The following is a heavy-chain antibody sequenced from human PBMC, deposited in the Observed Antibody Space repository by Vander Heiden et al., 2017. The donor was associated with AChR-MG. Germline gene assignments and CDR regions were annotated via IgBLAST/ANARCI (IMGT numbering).Heavy chain of an antibody. V-gene: IGHV3-30*18. D-gene: IGHD4-17*01. CDR2: ISQDGSNR. CDR3: SNDYGYYYDDAFDF. CDR1: GFTFSSYG. Sequence: QVQLVESGGGVVQPGRSLRLSCAASGFTFSSYGMDWVRQAPGKGLEWVAVISQDGSNRHYVDSVKGRFTISRDNSKNTLYLQMNSLRVEDTAVYYCSNDYGYYYDDAFDFWGQGTVVTVSS. J-gene: IGHJ3*01.